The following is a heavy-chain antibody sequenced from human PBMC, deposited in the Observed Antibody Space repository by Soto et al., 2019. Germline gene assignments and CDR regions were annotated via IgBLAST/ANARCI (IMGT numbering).Heavy chain of an antibody. CDR1: GGSISSYY. CDR3: ARHRSRSSWYGINY. V-gene: IGHV4-59*08. D-gene: IGHD6-13*01. CDR2: IYYSGST. J-gene: IGHJ4*02. Sequence: SETLSLTCTVSGGSISSYYWSWIRQPPGKGLEWIGYIYYSGSTNYNPSLKSRVTISVDTSKNQFSLKLSSVTAADTAVYYCARHRSRSSWYGINYWGQGTLVTVS.